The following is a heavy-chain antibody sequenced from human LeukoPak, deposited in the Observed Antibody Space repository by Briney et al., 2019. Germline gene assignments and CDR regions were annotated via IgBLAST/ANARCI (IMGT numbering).Heavy chain of an antibody. CDR1: GFTFSSYE. CDR2: ISSSGSTI. D-gene: IGHD6-13*01. V-gene: IGHV3-48*03. CDR3: AGGDSSSWSGNFDY. Sequence: GGSLRLSCAAPGFTFSSYEMNWVRQAPGKGLEWVSYISSSGSTIYYADSVKGRFTISRDNAKNSLYLQMNSLRAEDTAVYYCAGGDSSSWSGNFDYWGQGTLVTVAS. J-gene: IGHJ4*02.